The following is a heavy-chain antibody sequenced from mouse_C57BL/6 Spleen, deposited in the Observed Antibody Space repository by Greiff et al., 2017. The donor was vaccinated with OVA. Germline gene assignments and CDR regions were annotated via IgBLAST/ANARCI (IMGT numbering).Heavy chain of an antibody. CDR1: GYTFTSYW. CDR2: IDPSDSYT. CDR3: ATHYYGSSYNAMDY. V-gene: IGHV1-69*01. D-gene: IGHD1-1*01. Sequence: VQLQQPGAELVMPGASVKLSCKASGYTFTSYWMHWVKQRPGQGLEWIGEIDPSDSYTNYNQKFKGKSTLTVDKSSSTAYMQLSSLTSEDSAVYYCATHYYGSSYNAMDYWGQGTSVTVSS. J-gene: IGHJ4*01.